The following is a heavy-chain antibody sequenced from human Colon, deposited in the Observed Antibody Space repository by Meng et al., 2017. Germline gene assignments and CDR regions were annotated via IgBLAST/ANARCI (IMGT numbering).Heavy chain of an antibody. CDR3: ASTTLATGGLDN. J-gene: IGHJ4*02. V-gene: IGHV1-69*04. CDR1: GGTFSNNV. CDR2: FIPILNRA. Sequence: SVKVSCKASGGTFSNNVTHWVRQAPGQGLEWMGRFIPILNRADTAQKFHGRLTFSVDTSTNTAYMELRSLTSEDTAFYYWASTTLATGGLDNWGQGTLVTVSS. D-gene: IGHD5-12*01.